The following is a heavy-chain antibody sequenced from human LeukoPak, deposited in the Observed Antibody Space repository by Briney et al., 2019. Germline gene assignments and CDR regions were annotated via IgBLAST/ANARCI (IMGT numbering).Heavy chain of an antibody. CDR3: ARDNYGGNSGDY. D-gene: IGHD4-23*01. J-gene: IGHJ4*02. CDR1: GFTFSSYS. CDR2: ISSSSSYI. Sequence: PGGSLRLSCAASGFTFSSYSMNWVRQAPGKGLEWVSSISSSSSYIYYADSVKGRFTISRDNAKNSLYLQMNSLRAEDTAVYYCARDNYGGNSGDYWGQGTLVTVSS. V-gene: IGHV3-21*01.